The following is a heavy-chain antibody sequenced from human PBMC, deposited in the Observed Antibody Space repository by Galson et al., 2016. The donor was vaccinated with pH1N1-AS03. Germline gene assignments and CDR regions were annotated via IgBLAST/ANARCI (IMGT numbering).Heavy chain of an antibody. J-gene: IGHJ5*02. CDR2: INPNSGGS. V-gene: IGHV1-2*02. Sequence: SVKVSCKASGYTFTGYYMHWVRQAPGQGLEWMGWINPNSGGSNYAQKFQGRVTMTRDTSISTAYMELSRLRSDDTAVYYCARDHNTSGWYVGAAPNGNNWFDPWGQGTLVTVSS. D-gene: IGHD6-19*01. CDR1: GYTFTGYY. CDR3: ARDHNTSGWYVGAAPNGNNWFDP.